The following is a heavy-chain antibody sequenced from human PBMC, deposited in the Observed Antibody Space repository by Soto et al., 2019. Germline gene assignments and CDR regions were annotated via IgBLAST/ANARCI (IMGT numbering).Heavy chain of an antibody. CDR1: GGTFSSYA. J-gene: IGHJ6*02. CDR3: AREGDFSDYVTHTYYYYGMDV. D-gene: IGHD5-12*01. Sequence: ASVKVSCKASGGTFSSYASSWVRQAPAQGVEWMGGIIPSFGTANYAQKFQGRATITADESTSTDYMELSSLRSEDTAVYYCAREGDFSDYVTHTYYYYGMDVWGQGTTVTVSS. CDR2: IIPSFGTA. V-gene: IGHV1-69*13.